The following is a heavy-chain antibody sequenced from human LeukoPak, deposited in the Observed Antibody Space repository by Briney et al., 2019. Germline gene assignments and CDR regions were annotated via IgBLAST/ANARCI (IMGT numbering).Heavy chain of an antibody. CDR3: AKKAGGDY. V-gene: IGHV3-30*18. CDR2: ISYDGSNK. D-gene: IGHD3-16*01. Sequence: PGGSLRLSCVASGFMFSLSGMHWVRQAPGKGLEWVAVISYDGSNKYYADSVKGRFTISRDNSKNTLYLQMNSLRAEDTAVYYCAKKAGGDYWGQGTLVTVSS. CDR1: GFMFSLSG. J-gene: IGHJ4*02.